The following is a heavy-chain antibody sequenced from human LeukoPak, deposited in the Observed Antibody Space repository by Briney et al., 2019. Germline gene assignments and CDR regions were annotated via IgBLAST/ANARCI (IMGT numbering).Heavy chain of an antibody. Sequence: GGSLRLSCAPSGFIFSNHGMHWVRQAPGKGLEWVAVISSDGSRKYYTYSVEGRFTISRDNSKNTLYLQMDSLRAEDTAVYCCARDRAWNYFDSWGQGTLVTVSS. CDR1: GFIFSNHG. CDR2: ISSDGSRK. J-gene: IGHJ4*02. V-gene: IGHV3-30*03. D-gene: IGHD3-3*01. CDR3: ARDRAWNYFDS.